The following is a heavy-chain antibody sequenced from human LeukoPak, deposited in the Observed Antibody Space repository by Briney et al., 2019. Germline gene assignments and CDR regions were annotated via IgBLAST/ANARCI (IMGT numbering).Heavy chain of an antibody. CDR1: GYSISSAYY. CDR2: ISHSGRT. V-gene: IGHV4-38-2*02. Sequence: SETLSLTCTVSGYSISSAYYWGWIRQPSGRGLEWIGSISHSGRTYYNPSLKSRVTISVDTSKNQFSLKLSSVTAADTAVYYCARTTMTRTRFDYWGQGTLVTISS. J-gene: IGHJ4*02. D-gene: IGHD4-17*01. CDR3: ARTTMTRTRFDY.